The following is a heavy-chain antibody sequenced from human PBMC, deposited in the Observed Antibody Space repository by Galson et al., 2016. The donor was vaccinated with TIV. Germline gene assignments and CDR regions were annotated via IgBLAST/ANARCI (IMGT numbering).Heavy chain of an antibody. Sequence: LRLSCAASGFTFRSSAMYWVRQAPGKGLQCVAIISYDGNYKYYADSVKGRFTISRDNSKNTLYLQMNGLRPADTALYYCAREDHQYGSGWYSYYYYYGMDIWGQGTTVTVS. CDR2: ISYDGNYK. D-gene: IGHD6-19*01. J-gene: IGHJ6*02. CDR3: AREDHQYGSGWYSYYYYYGMDI. CDR1: GFTFRSSA. V-gene: IGHV3-30*04.